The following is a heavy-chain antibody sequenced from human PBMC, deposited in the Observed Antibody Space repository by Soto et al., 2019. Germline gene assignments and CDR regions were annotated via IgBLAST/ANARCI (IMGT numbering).Heavy chain of an antibody. D-gene: IGHD3-22*01. V-gene: IGHV3-53*01. Sequence: GGSLRLSCAASGFTVIKNYMTWVRQAPGKGLEWVSVFYGGGRPYYADSVKGRFSVSRDNSKNTVYLHMNSLRAGDTAVYYCARGHYYYDSRGLQNGAFDIWGQVTMVTVSS. CDR1: GFTVIKNY. CDR3: ARGHYYYDSRGLQNGAFDI. J-gene: IGHJ3*02. CDR2: FYGGGRP.